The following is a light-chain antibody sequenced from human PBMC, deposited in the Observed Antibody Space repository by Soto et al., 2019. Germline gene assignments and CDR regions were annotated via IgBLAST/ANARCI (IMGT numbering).Light chain of an antibody. CDR1: QSISSW. CDR2: AAS. CDR3: QQLNSYLFT. J-gene: IGKJ3*01. V-gene: IGKV1-9*01. Sequence: DIRITQSPSILSSSVLERFTITCRASQSISSWLAWYQQKPGKAPKLLIYAASTLQSGVPSRFSGSGSGTEFTLTISSLQPEDFATYYCQQLNSYLFTFGPGTKVDIK.